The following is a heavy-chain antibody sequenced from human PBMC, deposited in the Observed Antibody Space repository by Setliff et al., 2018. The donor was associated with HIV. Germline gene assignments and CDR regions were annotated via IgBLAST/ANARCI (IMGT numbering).Heavy chain of an antibody. CDR1: GYTFTDYW. CDR2: IYPGDSDT. J-gene: IGHJ5*02. V-gene: IGHV5-51*01. D-gene: IGHD3-10*01. Sequence: LGESLKISCKASGYTFTDYWIGWVRQMPGKGLEWMAIIYPGDSDTRYSPSFQGQVTISADKSTSTAYLQWTSLKASDSAMYYCASGSGIDWFDPWGQGTLVTVSS. CDR3: ASGSGIDWFDP.